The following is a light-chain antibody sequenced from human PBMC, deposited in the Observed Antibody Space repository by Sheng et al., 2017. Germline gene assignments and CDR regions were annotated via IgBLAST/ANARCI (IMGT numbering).Light chain of an antibody. CDR3: QQFTNYLFT. V-gene: IGKV3-15*01. J-gene: IGKJ3*01. CDR2: DAS. CDR1: QYISNY. Sequence: EIVMTQSPATLSVSPGERATLSCRASQYISNYLAWYQQKPGQVPRLLIYDASTRATGIPARVSGSGSGTDFTLTISSLHPEDFAIYYCQQFTNYLFTFGPGTKVDVK.